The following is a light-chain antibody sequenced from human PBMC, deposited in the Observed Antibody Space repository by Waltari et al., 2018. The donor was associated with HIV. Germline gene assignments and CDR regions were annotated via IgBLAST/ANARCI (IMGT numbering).Light chain of an antibody. V-gene: IGKV3-15*01. CDR3: QQYNGWPRT. J-gene: IGKJ1*01. CDR1: QNVITN. CDR2: GAS. Sequence: EIVMTQSPATLSVSPGERVTLSCRAIQNVITNLAWYQQKPGQAPSLLLYGASTRASGIPARFTGGGSGSDFTRTINSLQSEDCGLYYCQQYNGWPRTFGQGTKV.